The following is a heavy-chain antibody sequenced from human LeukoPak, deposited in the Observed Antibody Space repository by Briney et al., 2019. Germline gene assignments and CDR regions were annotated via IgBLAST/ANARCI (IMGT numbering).Heavy chain of an antibody. D-gene: IGHD6-6*01. CDR1: GFTFSSYR. Sequence: PGGSLRLSCAASGFTFSSYRMNWVRQAPGKGLEWVSSINSSRSYIYYADSVKGRFTISRDNAKNSLYLQMNSLRAEDTAVAYCAIIAARGYWGEGTMVTVSS. CDR3: AIIAARGY. J-gene: IGHJ4*02. V-gene: IGHV3-21*01. CDR2: INSSRSYI.